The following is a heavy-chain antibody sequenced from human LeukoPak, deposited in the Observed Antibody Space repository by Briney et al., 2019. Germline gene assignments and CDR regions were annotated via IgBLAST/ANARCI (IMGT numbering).Heavy chain of an antibody. D-gene: IGHD2-15*01. J-gene: IGHJ5*02. CDR3: ARDLHNLGLVDP. Sequence: QASETLSLTCTVSGDSITSFNWAWIRQPAGKGLEWMGQIRASSGTNYNPSLKSRLTMSVDTSKRQISLNLASVTAADTAAYYCARDLHNLGLVDPWGQGILVIVSS. V-gene: IGHV4-4*07. CDR2: IRASSGT. CDR1: GDSITSFN.